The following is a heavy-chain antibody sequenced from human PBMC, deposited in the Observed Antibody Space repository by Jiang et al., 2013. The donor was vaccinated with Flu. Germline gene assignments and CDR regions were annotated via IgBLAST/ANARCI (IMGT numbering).Heavy chain of an antibody. CDR3: ARVLAGSGWYDDAFDI. CDR1: GDSVSSNSAA. J-gene: IGHJ3*02. Sequence: QTLSLTCAISGDSVSSNSAAWNWIRQSPSRGLEWLGRTYYRSKWYNDYAVSVKSRITINPDTSKNQFSLQLNSVTPEDTAVYYCARVLAGSGWYDDAFDIWGQGTMVTVSS. V-gene: IGHV6-1*01. CDR2: TYYRSKWYN. D-gene: IGHD6-19*01.